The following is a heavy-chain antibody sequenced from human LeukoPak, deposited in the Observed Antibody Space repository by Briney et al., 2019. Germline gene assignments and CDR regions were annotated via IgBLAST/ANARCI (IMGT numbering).Heavy chain of an antibody. CDR3: AKGAWNVDY. D-gene: IGHD1-1*01. J-gene: IGHJ4*02. CDR2: INPSGGYT. V-gene: IGHV3-23*01. Sequence: PGGSLRLSCAASGFTFSSYAMSWVRQAPGKGLEWVSTINPSGGYTSYADSVKGRFTISRDNSKNTLYLHMSSLRAEDTAVYYCAKGAWNVDYWGQGTLVTVSS. CDR1: GFTFSSYA.